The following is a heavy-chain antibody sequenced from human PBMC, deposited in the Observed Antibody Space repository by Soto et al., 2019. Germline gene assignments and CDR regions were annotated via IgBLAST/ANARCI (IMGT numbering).Heavy chain of an antibody. CDR3: AKRSSSSTFDY. J-gene: IGHJ4*02. D-gene: IGHD6-6*01. CDR2: ISGSDDST. CDR1: GFTFSSYA. V-gene: IGHV3-23*01. Sequence: EVQLLESGGGLVQPGESLRLSCAASGFTFSSYAMSWVRQAPGKGLEWVSVISGSDDSTYYADSVKGRFTISRDNSKNTLDQQMNSLRAEDTAVYYCAKRSSSSTFDYWGQGTLVTVSS.